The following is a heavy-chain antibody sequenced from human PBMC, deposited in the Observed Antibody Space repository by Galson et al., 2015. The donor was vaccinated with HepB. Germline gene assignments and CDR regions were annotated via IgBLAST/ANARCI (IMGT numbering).Heavy chain of an antibody. J-gene: IGHJ4*02. CDR3: ARDVWGSPYGEVLDS. CDR2: IWYDGSRE. V-gene: IGHV3-33*01. Sequence: SLRLSCAASGYSFSGNGMHWVRQAPGKGLEWVADIWYDGSREYYADSVKGRFTISRDNSKNTLYLQMNSLRAEDTAVYYCARDVWGSPYGEVLDSWGQGTLVTVSS. D-gene: IGHD2-8*01. CDR1: GYSFSGNG.